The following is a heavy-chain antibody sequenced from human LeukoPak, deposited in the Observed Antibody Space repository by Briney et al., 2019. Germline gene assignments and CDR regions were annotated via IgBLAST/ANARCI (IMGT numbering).Heavy chain of an antibody. Sequence: GASLQISCKGSGYRFTSYWSGWVRQMPGQGLEWMGIIYPGDSDTRYSPSFQGQVTISADKSITTAYLQWSSLKASDTAMYYCARSAYGDYSFDSWGQGTLVTVSS. CDR2: IYPGDSDT. CDR1: GYRFTSYW. J-gene: IGHJ4*02. CDR3: ARSAYGDYSFDS. D-gene: IGHD4-17*01. V-gene: IGHV5-51*01.